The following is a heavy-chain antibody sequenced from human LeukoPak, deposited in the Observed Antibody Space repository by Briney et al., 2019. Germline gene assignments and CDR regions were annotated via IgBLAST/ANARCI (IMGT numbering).Heavy chain of an antibody. CDR1: GGSISSGDYY. V-gene: IGHV4-30-4*01. Sequence: PSQTLSLTCTVSGGSISSGDYYWSWIRQPPGKGLEWIWYIYYSGSTYYNPSLKSRVTISVDTSKNQFSLKLSSVTAADTAVYYCARTPWIQFWYFDLWGRGTLVTVSS. D-gene: IGHD5-18*01. J-gene: IGHJ2*01. CDR3: ARTPWIQFWYFDL. CDR2: IYYSGST.